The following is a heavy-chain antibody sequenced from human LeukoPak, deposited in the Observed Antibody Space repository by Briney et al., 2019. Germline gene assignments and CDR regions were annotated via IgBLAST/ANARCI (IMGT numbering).Heavy chain of an antibody. J-gene: IGHJ5*02. D-gene: IGHD3-16*01. CDR3: ARDSGGKQNWFDP. CDR1: GFTFSSYS. Sequence: GGSLRLSCAASGFTFSSYSMNWVRQAPGKGLEWVSSISSSSSYIYYADSVKGRFTISRDNAKNSLYLQMNSLRAEDTAVYYCARDSGGKQNWFDPWGQGTLVTVSS. V-gene: IGHV3-21*01. CDR2: ISSSSSYI.